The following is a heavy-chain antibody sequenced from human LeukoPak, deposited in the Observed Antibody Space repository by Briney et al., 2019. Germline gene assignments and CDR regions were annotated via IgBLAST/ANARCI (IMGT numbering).Heavy chain of an antibody. Sequence: SETLSLTCNVSGGSISSSSYYWGWIRQPPGKGLEWIGSIYYSGSTYYNPSLKSRVTISVDTSKNQFSLNLSSVAAADTAVYYCAREERESAVTTHNWFDPWGQGTLVTVSS. CDR3: AREERESAVTTHNWFDP. CDR1: GGSISSSSYY. CDR2: IYYSGST. J-gene: IGHJ5*02. V-gene: IGHV4-39*07. D-gene: IGHD4-17*01.